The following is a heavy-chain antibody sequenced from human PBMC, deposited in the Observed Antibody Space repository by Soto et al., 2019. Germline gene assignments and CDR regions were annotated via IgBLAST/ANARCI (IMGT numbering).Heavy chain of an antibody. CDR2: IDPSDSYT. D-gene: IGHD3-9*01. Sequence: GESLKISCKGSGYSFTSYWISWVRQMPGKGLEWMGRIDPSDSYTNYSPSFQGHVTISADKSISTAYLQWSSLKASDTAMYYCASTYYDILTDTHYYGMDVWGQGTTVTVSS. J-gene: IGHJ6*02. CDR3: ASTYYDILTDTHYYGMDV. V-gene: IGHV5-10-1*01. CDR1: GYSFTSYW.